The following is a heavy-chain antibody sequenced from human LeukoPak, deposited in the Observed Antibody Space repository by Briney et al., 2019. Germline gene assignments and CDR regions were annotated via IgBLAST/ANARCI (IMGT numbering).Heavy chain of an antibody. CDR1: GFIFSSYG. D-gene: IGHD3-10*01. Sequence: HPGGSLRLSCAASGFIFSSYGMHWVRQAPDKGLEWVAFIRYDGSRKYYADSVKGRFTISRDNSKNTLYLQMNSLRAEDTAVYYCARVGLGVGSGRKASGFDPWGQGTMVTVSS. CDR3: ARVGLGVGSGRKASGFDP. J-gene: IGHJ3*01. CDR2: IRYDGSRK. V-gene: IGHV3-30*02.